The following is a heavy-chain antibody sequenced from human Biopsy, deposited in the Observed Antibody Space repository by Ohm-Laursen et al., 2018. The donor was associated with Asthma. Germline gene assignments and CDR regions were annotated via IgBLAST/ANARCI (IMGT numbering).Heavy chain of an antibody. D-gene: IGHD3-3*01. CDR2: ITGSGSTI. CDR3: ARGAYYDFWSGYSRPIPGEYGMDV. J-gene: IGHJ6*02. V-gene: IGHV3-48*01. CDR1: GFTFSSYA. Sequence: SLRLSRTASGFTFSSYAFNWVRQAPGKGLEWVSYITGSGSTIYYADSVKGRFTISRDNSKNTLYLQMSSLRSEDTAVYFCARGAYYDFWSGYSRPIPGEYGMDVWGQGTTVTVSS.